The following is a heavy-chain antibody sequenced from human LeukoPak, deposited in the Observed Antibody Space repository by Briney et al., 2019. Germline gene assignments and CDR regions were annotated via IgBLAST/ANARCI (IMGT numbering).Heavy chain of an antibody. Sequence: GGSLRLSCAASGFTFDDYAMHWVRQAPGKGLEWVSLISGDGGSTYYADSVKGRFTISSDNSKNSLYLQMNSLRTEDTALYYCAKGVNYYDSSGLDYWGQGTLVTVSS. D-gene: IGHD3-22*01. V-gene: IGHV3-43*02. CDR2: ISGDGGST. J-gene: IGHJ4*02. CDR1: GFTFDDYA. CDR3: AKGVNYYDSSGLDY.